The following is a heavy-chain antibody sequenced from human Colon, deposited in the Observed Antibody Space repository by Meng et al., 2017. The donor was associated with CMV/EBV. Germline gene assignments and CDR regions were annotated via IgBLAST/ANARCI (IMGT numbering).Heavy chain of an antibody. D-gene: IGHD6-25*01. J-gene: IGHJ4*02. CDR1: GFPIHRNA. CDR3: ATGGGTEAAAAGVFDF. CDR2: IGPDGSQK. Sequence: SGFPIHRNAMCWVRRAPGKGVEWGETIGPDGSQKFFADSVKGRFTISRNNSKNMQFLEMNSLRDEDTAVYFCATGGGTEAAAAGVFDFWGPGTLVTVSS. V-gene: IGHV3-33*07.